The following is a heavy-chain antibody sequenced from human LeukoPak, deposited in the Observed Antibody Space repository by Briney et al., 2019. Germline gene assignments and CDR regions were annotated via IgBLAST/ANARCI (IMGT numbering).Heavy chain of an antibody. D-gene: IGHD1-26*01. CDR1: GYSISSGYY. Sequence: MASETLSLTCTVSGYSISSGYYWGWIRQPPGKGLEWIGSIYHSGSTYYNPSLKSRVTISVDTSKNQFSLKLSSVTAADTAVYYCARDPIVGATLRYFDYWGQGTLVTVSS. CDR2: IYHSGST. J-gene: IGHJ4*02. CDR3: ARDPIVGATLRYFDY. V-gene: IGHV4-38-2*02.